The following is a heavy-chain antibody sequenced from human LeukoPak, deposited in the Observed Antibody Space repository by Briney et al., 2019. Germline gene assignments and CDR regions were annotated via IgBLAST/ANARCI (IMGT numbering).Heavy chain of an antibody. Sequence: GGSLRLSCAASGFTFSSYEMNWVRQAPGKGLEWVSYISSSGSTIYYADSVKGRFTISRDNAKNSLYLQMNSLRAEDTAVYYCARAPPVSGYYDSSGYYPWGQGTLVTVSS. CDR3: ARAPPVSGYYDSSGYYP. V-gene: IGHV3-48*03. J-gene: IGHJ5*02. CDR2: ISSSGSTI. D-gene: IGHD3-22*01. CDR1: GFTFSSYE.